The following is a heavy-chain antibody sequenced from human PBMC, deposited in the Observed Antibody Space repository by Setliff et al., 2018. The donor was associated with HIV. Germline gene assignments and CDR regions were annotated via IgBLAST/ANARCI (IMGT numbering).Heavy chain of an antibody. D-gene: IGHD4-4*01. Sequence: RQAPGQGLEWMGIINPSGGSTTYAQKFQGRVTMTRDTSTSTVYMELSSLRSEDTAVYYCARDAFDYTAYYYSYMDVWGKGTTVTVSS. CDR2: INPSGGST. CDR3: ARDAFDYTAYYYSYMDV. J-gene: IGHJ6*03. V-gene: IGHV1-46*01.